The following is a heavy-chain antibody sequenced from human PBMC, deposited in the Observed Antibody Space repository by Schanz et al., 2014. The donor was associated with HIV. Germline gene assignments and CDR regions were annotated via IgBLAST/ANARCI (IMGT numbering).Heavy chain of an antibody. CDR1: GFTFSTYG. J-gene: IGHJ6*02. CDR3: ARVANWDYYGMDV. D-gene: IGHD3-16*01. CDR2: ISYDGSNK. Sequence: QVQLVESGGGVVQPGRSLRLSCAASGFTFSTYGMQGVRTGPGKGLEWVAFISYDGSNKYYADSVKGRFTISRDNSKNTLFLQMNSLRGEDTAVYYCARVANWDYYGMDVSLLGTTVTVSS. V-gene: IGHV3-30*03.